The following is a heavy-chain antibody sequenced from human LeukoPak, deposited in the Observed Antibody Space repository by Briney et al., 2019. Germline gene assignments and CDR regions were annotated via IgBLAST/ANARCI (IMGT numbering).Heavy chain of an antibody. CDR3: ARDRGTMVRGTIDY. V-gene: IGHV4-59*12. D-gene: IGHD3-10*01. CDR2: IYYRGST. J-gene: IGHJ4*02. Sequence: SETLSLTCTVSGGSISSYYWSWIRQPPGKGLEWIGYIYYRGSTNYNPSLESRVTISIDTSKNQFSLKLSSVTAADTAVYYCARDRGTMVRGTIDYWGQGTLVTVSS. CDR1: GGSISSYY.